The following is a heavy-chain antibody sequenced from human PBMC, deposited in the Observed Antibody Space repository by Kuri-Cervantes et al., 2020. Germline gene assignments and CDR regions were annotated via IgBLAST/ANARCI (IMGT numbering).Heavy chain of an antibody. CDR2: VYYTGSA. V-gene: IGHV4-30-4*01. CDR1: GGSISSGNYY. J-gene: IGHJ3*02. CDR3: TAQRYNWDLGAFDI. Sequence: SETLSLTCTVSGGSISSGNYYWSWIRQPPGKGQEWIGYVYYTGSANYNPSLKSRVTISVDTSKNQFSLRLSSVTAADTAVYYCTAQRYNWDLGAFDIWGQGTMVTVSS. D-gene: IGHD1-20*01.